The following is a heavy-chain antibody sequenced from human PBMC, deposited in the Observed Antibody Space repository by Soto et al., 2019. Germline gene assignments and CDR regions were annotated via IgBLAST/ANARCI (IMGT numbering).Heavy chain of an antibody. V-gene: IGHV2-5*02. CDR1: GFSLRTSGVG. D-gene: IGHD2-21*02. J-gene: IGHJ6*02. Sequence: QITLKESGPTLVKPTQTLTLTCTFSGFSLRTSGVGVGWIRQPPGKTLEWLALIYWDNDKRYSPSLKSRLTISQDSSETQVVLTMSNTDPVDTGNFYCVQSRCGGYCIQYYPSHYYYGVDGWGQWTTVT. CDR2: IYWDNDK. CDR3: VQSRCGGYCIQYYPSHYYYGVDG.